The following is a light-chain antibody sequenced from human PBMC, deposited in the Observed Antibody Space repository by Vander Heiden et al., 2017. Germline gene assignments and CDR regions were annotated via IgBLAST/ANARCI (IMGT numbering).Light chain of an antibody. J-gene: IGLJ2*01. CDR2: GNG. Sequence: QSLLTQPPPVSGAPAQPVTISCTGSSTSDGGGYDFDWYQQLPGTAPKLLIYGNGNRPSGGPDRFSGSKSGASASLAITGLQAEDEADYYCRSYDSGLSGVVFGGGTKLTVL. CDR3: RSYDSGLSGVV. V-gene: IGLV1-40*01. CDR1: STSDGGGYD.